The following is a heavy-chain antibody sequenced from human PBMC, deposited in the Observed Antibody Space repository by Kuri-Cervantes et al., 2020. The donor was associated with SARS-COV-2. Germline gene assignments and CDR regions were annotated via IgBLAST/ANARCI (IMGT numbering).Heavy chain of an antibody. CDR3: AKDTKSYDFWSGGFDY. Sequence: SLKISCAASGFTFDDYAMHWVRQAPGKGLEWVSGISWNSGSIGYADSVKGRFTISRGNAKNSLYLQMNSLRAEDMALYYCAKDTKSYDFWSGGFDYWGQGTLVTVSS. D-gene: IGHD3-3*01. CDR2: ISWNSGSI. V-gene: IGHV3-9*03. CDR1: GFTFDDYA. J-gene: IGHJ4*02.